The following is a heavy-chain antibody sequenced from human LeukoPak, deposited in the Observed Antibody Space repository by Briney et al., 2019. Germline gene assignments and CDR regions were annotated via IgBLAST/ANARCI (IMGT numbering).Heavy chain of an antibody. Sequence: PGGSLRLSCAASGFTFSSYAMSWVRQAPGKGLEWVSAISGSGGSAYYADSVKGRFTISRDNSKNTLYLQMNSLRAEDTAVYYCAKGSSSWYGYYFDYWGQGNLVTVSS. D-gene: IGHD6-13*01. CDR1: GFTFSSYA. CDR2: ISGSGGSA. V-gene: IGHV3-23*01. J-gene: IGHJ4*02. CDR3: AKGSSSWYGYYFDY.